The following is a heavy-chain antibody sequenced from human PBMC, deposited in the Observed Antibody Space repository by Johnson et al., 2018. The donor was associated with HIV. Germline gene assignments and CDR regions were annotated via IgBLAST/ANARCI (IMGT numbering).Heavy chain of an antibody. Sequence: VQLVESGGGLIQPGGSLRLSCAASGFTFSSYWMHWVRQAPGKGLVWVSRINSDGSSPRYADSVTGRFTISRDNSKNTLYLQMNSLRAEDTAVYYCAKGRWEATTYDDAFDIWGQGTMVTVSS. CDR2: INSDGSSP. CDR3: AKGRWEATTYDDAFDI. J-gene: IGHJ3*02. D-gene: IGHD1-26*01. CDR1: GFTFSSYW. V-gene: IGHV3-74*02.